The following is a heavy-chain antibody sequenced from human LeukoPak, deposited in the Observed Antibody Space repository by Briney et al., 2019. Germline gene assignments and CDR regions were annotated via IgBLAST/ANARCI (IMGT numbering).Heavy chain of an antibody. CDR3: ARLYCTRTSCYIDY. CDR2: ISYTGSS. CDR1: GVSVSIGSSY. Sequence: SETLSLTCTVSGVSVSIGSSYWSWIRQPPGEGLEYIGYISYTGSSNYNPSLKSRVSISVDTSKTHFSLKLKSVTAADTALYYCARLYCTRTSCYIDYWGQGTLVTVSS. D-gene: IGHD2-2*02. V-gene: IGHV4-61*03. J-gene: IGHJ4*02.